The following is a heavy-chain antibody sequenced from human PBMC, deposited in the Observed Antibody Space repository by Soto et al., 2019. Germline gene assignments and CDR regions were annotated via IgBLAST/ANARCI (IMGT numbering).Heavy chain of an antibody. J-gene: IGHJ6*02. Sequence: EVQLVESGGGLVQPGGSLRLSCAASGFTFSNYWMSWVRQAPGKGLEWVANIKQDGSEKYYVDSVMGRFTISRDNAKNSLFLQMSSLRAEDTAVYYCVAAAGTGRYNYYTMDVWGQGTTVTVSS. CDR2: IKQDGSEK. V-gene: IGHV3-7*03. CDR3: VAAAGTGRYNYYTMDV. D-gene: IGHD6-13*01. CDR1: GFTFSNYW.